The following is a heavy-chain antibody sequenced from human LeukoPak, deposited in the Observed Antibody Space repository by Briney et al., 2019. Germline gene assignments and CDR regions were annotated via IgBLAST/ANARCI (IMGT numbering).Heavy chain of an antibody. J-gene: IGHJ4*02. CDR3: AKDRGSWSVGYFDY. CDR2: ISGSGGST. Sequence: GGSLRLSCAASGFTFSSYAMHWVRQAPGKGLEWVSAISGSGGSTYYADSVKGRFTISRDNSKNTLYLQMNSLRAEDTAVYYCAKDRGSWSVGYFDYWGQGTLVTVSS. CDR1: GFTFSSYA. V-gene: IGHV3-23*01. D-gene: IGHD6-13*01.